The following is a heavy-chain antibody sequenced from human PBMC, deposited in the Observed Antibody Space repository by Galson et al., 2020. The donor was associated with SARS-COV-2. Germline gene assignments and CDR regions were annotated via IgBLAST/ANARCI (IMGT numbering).Heavy chain of an antibody. Sequence: ASVTVSCKASGYTFTGYYMHWVRQAPGQGLEWMGWINPNSGGTNYAQKFQGRVTMTRDTSISTAYMELSRLRSDDTAVYYCARLGATMVRGVIGYYGMDGWGQGTTVTVAS. CDR2: INPNSGGT. J-gene: IGHJ6*02. CDR1: GYTFTGYY. D-gene: IGHD3-10*01. V-gene: IGHV1-2*02. CDR3: ARLGATMVRGVIGYYGMDG.